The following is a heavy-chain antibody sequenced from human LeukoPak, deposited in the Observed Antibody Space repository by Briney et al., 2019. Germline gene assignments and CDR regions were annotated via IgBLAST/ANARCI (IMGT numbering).Heavy chain of an antibody. D-gene: IGHD1-26*01. J-gene: IGHJ4*02. CDR2: VYHSGST. CDR3: AKTESSGIVGATTQFDY. CDR1: GYSISSGYY. V-gene: IGHV4-38-2*01. Sequence: KPSETLSLTCAVSGYSISSGYYWGWIRQPPGGGLEWIGSVYHSGSTYYNPSLKGRVTISVDTSKNQFSLKLKSVTAADTAVYFCAKTESSGIVGATTQFDYWGQGTLVTVSS.